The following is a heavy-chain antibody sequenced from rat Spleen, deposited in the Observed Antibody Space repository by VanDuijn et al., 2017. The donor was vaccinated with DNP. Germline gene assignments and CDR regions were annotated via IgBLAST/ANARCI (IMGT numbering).Heavy chain of an antibody. CDR3: AHGYLDY. D-gene: IGHD1-4*01. CDR1: GDSVTSDYR. CDR2: INSAGST. V-gene: IGHV3-3*01. J-gene: IGHJ2*01. Sequence: EVQLQESGPGLVKPSQSLSLTCSVTGDSVTSDYRWNWIRKFPGDKLEWMGYINSAGSTNYNPSLKSRISITRDTSKNQFFLQVNSVTTEDTATYYCAHGYLDYWGQGVMVTVSS.